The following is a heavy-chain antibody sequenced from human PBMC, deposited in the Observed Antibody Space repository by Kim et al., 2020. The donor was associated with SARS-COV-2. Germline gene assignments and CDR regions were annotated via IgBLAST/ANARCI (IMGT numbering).Heavy chain of an antibody. CDR3: TRDVLAGGADV. CDR2: IMWNRDTI. D-gene: IGHD3-3*02. CDR1: GFSPNDHA. Sequence: SLRLSCAASGFSPNDHAMHWVRQAPGKGLEWVSGIMWNRDTIDYADSVKGRFITSRDNAKNSLYLQMNSLRPEDTALYFCTRDVLAGGADVWGQGTAV. V-gene: IGHV3-9*02. J-gene: IGHJ6*02.